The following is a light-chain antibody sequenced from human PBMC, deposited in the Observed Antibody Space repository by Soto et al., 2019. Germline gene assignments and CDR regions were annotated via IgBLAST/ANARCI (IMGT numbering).Light chain of an antibody. CDR2: YDD. CDR3: SVWDDSLSGPV. V-gene: IGLV1-36*01. CDR1: RSNIGNNA. J-gene: IGLJ2*01. Sequence: QSVLTQPPSVSEAPRQRVTISCSGSRSNIGNNAVNWYQQLPGKAPKLLIHYDDVLPSGVSDRFSGFKSGTSASLAISGLQYEDEADYYCSVWDDSLSGPVFGGGTKLTVL.